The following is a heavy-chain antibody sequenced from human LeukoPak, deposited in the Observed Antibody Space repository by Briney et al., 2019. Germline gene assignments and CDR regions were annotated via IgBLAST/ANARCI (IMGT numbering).Heavy chain of an antibody. Sequence: GGSLRLSCAASALTFSSYPMSWVRQAPGKGLEWVSAISGSGNYTYCADSVEGRFTISRDNSKNTLYLQMNNLRAEDTAVYYCAKVVWEVTTNYWGQGTLVAVSS. CDR3: AKVVWEVTTNY. CDR2: ISGSGNYT. J-gene: IGHJ4*02. CDR1: ALTFSSYP. D-gene: IGHD4-17*01. V-gene: IGHV3-23*01.